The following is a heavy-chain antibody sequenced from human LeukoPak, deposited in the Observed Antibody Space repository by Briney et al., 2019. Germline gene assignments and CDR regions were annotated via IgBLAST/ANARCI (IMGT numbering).Heavy chain of an antibody. D-gene: IGHD1-26*01. CDR2: ISYDGSNK. Sequence: GGSLRLSCAASGFNFNSYTMNWVRQAPGKGLEWVAVISYDGSNKYYADSVKGRFTISRDNSKNTLYLQMDSLRAEDTAVYYCARVGGSYLHYFFDYWGQGTLVTVSS. V-gene: IGHV3-30*04. CDR3: ARVGGSYLHYFFDY. J-gene: IGHJ4*02. CDR1: GFNFNSYT.